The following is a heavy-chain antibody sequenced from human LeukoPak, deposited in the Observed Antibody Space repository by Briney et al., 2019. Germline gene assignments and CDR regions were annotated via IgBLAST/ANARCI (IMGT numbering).Heavy chain of an antibody. CDR3: AREPKSGWIYYYYYMDV. V-gene: IGHV1-2*02. D-gene: IGHD6-19*01. CDR1: GYTFTGYY. Sequence: ASVKVSCKASGYTFTGYYLHWVRQAPGQGLEWMGWINPNSGGTNYPQKFQGRVTMTRDTSISTAYMELSSLRSDDTAVYFCAREPKSGWIYYYYYMDVWGKGTTVTISS. CDR2: INPNSGGT. J-gene: IGHJ6*03.